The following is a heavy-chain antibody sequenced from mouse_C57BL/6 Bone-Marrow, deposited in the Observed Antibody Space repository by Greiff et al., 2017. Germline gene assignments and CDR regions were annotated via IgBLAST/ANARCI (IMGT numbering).Heavy chain of an antibody. D-gene: IGHD1-1*01. J-gene: IGHJ4*01. CDR1: GFSLTGYG. CDR2: IWGDGST. Sequence: QVQLKESGPGLVAPSQSLSITCTVSGFSLTGYGVNWVRQPPGKGLEWLGMIWGDGSTDYNSALNSRLSISKDNSKGHVFLKMNSLQTDDTARYYCARDLTTPYYAMDNWGQGTSVTVSS. CDR3: ARDLTTPYYAMDN. V-gene: IGHV2-6-7*01.